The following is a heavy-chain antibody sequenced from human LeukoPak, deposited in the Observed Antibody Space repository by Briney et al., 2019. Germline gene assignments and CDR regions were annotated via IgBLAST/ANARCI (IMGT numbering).Heavy chain of an antibody. CDR3: ARGSVGPDC. J-gene: IGHJ4*02. CDR2: INTDGTST. V-gene: IGHV3-74*01. Sequence: PGGSLRLSCAASGFTFSNYWMHWVRHAPGKGLEWVSRINTDGTSTIYADSVRGRFTISRDNAKNTVYLQMISLRAEDTAVYYCARGSVGPDCWGQGCLVTVSS. D-gene: IGHD1-26*01. CDR1: GFTFSNYW.